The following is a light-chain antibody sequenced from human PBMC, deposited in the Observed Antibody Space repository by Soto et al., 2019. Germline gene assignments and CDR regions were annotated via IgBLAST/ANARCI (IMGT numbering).Light chain of an antibody. CDR2: GNS. Sequence: QSVLTQPPSVSGAPGQRVTISCTGSSSNIGAGYDVHWYQQLPGTAPKLLIYGNSNRPSGVPDRFSGSKSGTSASLAITGLQAEDEADYYCATWDDIVNGVVFGGGTKLTVL. CDR1: SSNIGAGYD. CDR3: ATWDDIVNGVV. J-gene: IGLJ2*01. V-gene: IGLV1-40*01.